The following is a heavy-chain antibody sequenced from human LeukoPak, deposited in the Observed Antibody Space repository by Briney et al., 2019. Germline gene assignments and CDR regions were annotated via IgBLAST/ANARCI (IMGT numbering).Heavy chain of an antibody. CDR3: GKDMYSSSWNFFDY. CDR2: ITWNSGSI. V-gene: IGHV3-9*01. CDR1: GFTFDDYA. D-gene: IGHD6-13*01. Sequence: GGSLRLSCEASGFTFDDYAMHWVRHVPGKGLEWVSGITWNSGSIDYADSVKGRFTISRDNAKNSLYLQMNSLRAEDTALYYCGKDMYSSSWNFFDYWGRGTLVTVSS. J-gene: IGHJ4*02.